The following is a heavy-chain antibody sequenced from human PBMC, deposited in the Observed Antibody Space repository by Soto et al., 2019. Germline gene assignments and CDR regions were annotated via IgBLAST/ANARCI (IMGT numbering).Heavy chain of an antibody. CDR1: GASIRGDK. V-gene: IGHV4-4*02. J-gene: IGHJ4*02. CDR3: ARLSTPSYFFPHPFDF. Sequence: GTLSRTCTGSGASIRGDKGGWGRQSPEKGREWIGERYHGRDTSYNPSLKSRVTISVGISNNRFSLNLNSVPAADTALYYCARLSTPSYFFPHPFDFWRPGTLVTSPQ. D-gene: IGHD3-10*01. CDR2: RYHGRDT.